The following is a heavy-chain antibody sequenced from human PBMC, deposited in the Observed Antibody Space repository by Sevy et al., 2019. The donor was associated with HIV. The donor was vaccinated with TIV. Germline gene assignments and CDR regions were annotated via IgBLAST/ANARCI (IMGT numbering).Heavy chain of an antibody. V-gene: IGHV3-11*01. CDR1: GFTFSDYY. J-gene: IGHJ6*02. CDR2: ISSSGSTI. CDR3: ARDALWFGELLHYGMDV. Sequence: GGSLSLSCAASGFTFSDYYMSWIRQAPGKGLEWVSYISSSGSTIYYADSVKGRFTISRDNAKNSLYLQMNSLRAEDTAVYYCARDALWFGELLHYGMDVWGQGTTVTVSS. D-gene: IGHD3-10*01.